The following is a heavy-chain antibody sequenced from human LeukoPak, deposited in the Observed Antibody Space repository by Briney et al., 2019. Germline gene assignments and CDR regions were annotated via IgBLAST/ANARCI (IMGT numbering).Heavy chain of an antibody. J-gene: IGHJ5*02. V-gene: IGHV3-21*01. CDR3: ARGKAGDPTYYDILTGYYGNWFDP. Sequence: PGGSLRLSCAASGFTFSSYSMNWVRQAPGKGLEWVSSISSSSSYIYYADSVKGRFTISRDNAKNSLYLQMNSLRAEDTAVYYCARGKAGDPTYYDILTGYYGNWFDPWGQGTLVTVSS. CDR1: GFTFSSYS. D-gene: IGHD3-9*01. CDR2: ISSSSSYI.